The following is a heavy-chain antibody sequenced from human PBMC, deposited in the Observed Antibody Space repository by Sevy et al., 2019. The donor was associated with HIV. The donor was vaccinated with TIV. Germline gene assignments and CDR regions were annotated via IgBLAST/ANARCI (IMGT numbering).Heavy chain of an antibody. CDR1: GYKFSSYW. D-gene: IGHD2-15*01. Sequence: GESLKISCRASGYKFSSYWIAWVRQVPGKGLEWVGLIYPADSDTQYSPSFQGQVTISTDRSISTAYLQWRSLKASDSAMYYCAVWGGLEVDKFNSYPTPFDYWGQGTMVTVSS. J-gene: IGHJ4*02. CDR2: IYPADSDT. V-gene: IGHV5-51*01. CDR3: AVWGGLEVDKFNSYPTPFDY.